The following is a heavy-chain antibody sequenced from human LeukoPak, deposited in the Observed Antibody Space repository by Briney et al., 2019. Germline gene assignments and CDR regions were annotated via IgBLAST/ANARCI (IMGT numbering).Heavy chain of an antibody. J-gene: IGHJ4*02. CDR3: ARDRNVDTAMVTADY. CDR2: ISAYNGNT. Sequence: ASVKVSCKASGYTFTGYYMHWVRQAPGQGLEWMGWISAYNGNTNYAQKLQGRVTMTTDTSTSTAYMELRSPRSDDTAVYYCARDRNVDTAMVTADYWGQGTLVTVSS. V-gene: IGHV1-18*04. CDR1: GYTFTGYY. D-gene: IGHD5-18*01.